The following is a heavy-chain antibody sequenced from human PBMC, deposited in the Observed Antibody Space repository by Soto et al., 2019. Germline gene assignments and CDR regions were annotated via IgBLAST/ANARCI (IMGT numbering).Heavy chain of an antibody. CDR1: GGSVSGANYY. J-gene: IGHJ3*02. V-gene: IGHV4-34*01. Sequence: QVQLQQWGAGLLKPSETLSLTCAVYGGSVSGANYYWSWIRQPPGKGLEWIGEMSHSGGTHFNPSLKSRVTISGDTSTNQFSRKMSSVTAADTALYYCARVERGTATTVVDAFDIWGPGTMVTVSS. CDR3: ARVERGTATTVVDAFDI. D-gene: IGHD1-1*01. CDR2: MSHSGGT.